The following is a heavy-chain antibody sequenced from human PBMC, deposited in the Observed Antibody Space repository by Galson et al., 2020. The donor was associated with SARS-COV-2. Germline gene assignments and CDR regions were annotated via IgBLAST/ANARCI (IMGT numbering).Heavy chain of an antibody. CDR3: ARVIEYSGYDDAFDI. D-gene: IGHD5-12*01. V-gene: IGHV3-53*04. CDR2: IYSVGTT. Sequence: TGGSLRLSCAASGFTVSTNHMSWVRQAPGKGLEWVLVIYSVGTTYYADSVKCRFTVSRHNSKNTLYLQMNSLRTEDTAVYYCARVIEYSGYDDAFDIWGQGTMVSVSS. CDR1: GFTVSTNH. J-gene: IGHJ3*02.